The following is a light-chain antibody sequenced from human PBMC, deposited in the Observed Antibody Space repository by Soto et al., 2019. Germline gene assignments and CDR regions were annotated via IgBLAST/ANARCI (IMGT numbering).Light chain of an antibody. J-gene: IGLJ1*01. CDR2: EAS. V-gene: IGLV2-23*01. CDR3: CSYTGSSTYV. Sequence: LTQPASVSGSPGQSITISCTGTSSDVGSYNLVSWYQQHPGKAPKLMIYEASKRPSGVSARFSGSKSGNTASLTISGLQAEDEADYYCCSYTGSSTYVFGTGTKVTVL. CDR1: SSDVGSYNL.